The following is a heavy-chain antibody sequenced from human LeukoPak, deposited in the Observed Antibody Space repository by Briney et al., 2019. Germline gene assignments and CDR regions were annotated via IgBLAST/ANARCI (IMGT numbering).Heavy chain of an antibody. D-gene: IGHD6-13*01. V-gene: IGHV3-7*02. CDR1: GFTLRSYW. J-gene: IGHJ3*02. Sequence: PGGSLRLSCAASGFTLRSYWMSWVRQAPGRGLEWVANIKQDGSEKYYADSVKGRFTISRDNSKNTLYLQMNSLRAEDTGVYYCARPYDRQLADAFDIWGQGTMVTVSS. CDR2: IKQDGSEK. CDR3: ARPYDRQLADAFDI.